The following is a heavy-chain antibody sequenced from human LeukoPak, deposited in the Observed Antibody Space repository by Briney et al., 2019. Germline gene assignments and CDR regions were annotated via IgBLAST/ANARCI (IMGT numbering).Heavy chain of an antibody. CDR2: ISAYNGNT. V-gene: IGHV1-18*01. Sequence: ASVKVSCKASGGTFSSYAISWARQAPGQGLEWMGWISAYNGNTNYAQKLQGRVTMTTDTSTSTAYMELRSLRSDDTAVYYCARDRNMITFGGVIDYWGQGTLVTVSS. J-gene: IGHJ4*02. D-gene: IGHD3-16*01. CDR1: GGTFSSYA. CDR3: ARDRNMITFGGVIDY.